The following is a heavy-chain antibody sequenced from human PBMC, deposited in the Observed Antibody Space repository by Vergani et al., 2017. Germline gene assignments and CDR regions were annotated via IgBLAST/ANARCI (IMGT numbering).Heavy chain of an antibody. D-gene: IGHD2-21*01. CDR3: ADSIEGDFDY. CDR2: RYWNDDN. J-gene: IGHJ4*02. CDR1: GFSLSTSGVG. V-gene: IGHV2-5*01. Sequence: QITLKESGPTLVKPTQTLTLTCTFSGFSLSTSGVGLGWIRQPPGKAREWLALRYWNDDNRYSPSLKSRLTITEDTSKNQVVLTMTIMDPVDTATYYCADSIEGDFDYWGQGTLVTVSS.